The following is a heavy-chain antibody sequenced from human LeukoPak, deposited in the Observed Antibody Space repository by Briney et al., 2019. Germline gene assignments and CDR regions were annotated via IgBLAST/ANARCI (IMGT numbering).Heavy chain of an antibody. CDR1: GFTFSSYE. D-gene: IGHD1-26*01. J-gene: IGHJ4*02. V-gene: IGHV3-48*03. CDR3: VVHSATSCY. CDR2: ITTSGTST. Sequence: PGGSLRFSCATSGFTFSSYEMNWVRQAPGKGLEWISYITTSGTSTYYADSVKGRFTISRDNGKTALSLQMNSLRAEDTAVYYCVVHSATSCYWGQGTLVTVSS.